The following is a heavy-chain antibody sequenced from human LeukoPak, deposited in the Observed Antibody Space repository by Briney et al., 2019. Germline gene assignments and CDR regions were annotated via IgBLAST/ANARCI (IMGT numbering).Heavy chain of an antibody. Sequence: GASVKVSCKASGYTFTNYYIHWVRQAPGQGLEWMGIINPTGDSTSYAQKFQARVTMTRDTSTNTVYMELSSLRSEDTAMYYCARHPSPQLHHFDYWGQGTLVTVSS. D-gene: IGHD2-2*01. V-gene: IGHV1-46*01. CDR2: INPTGDST. CDR3: ARHPSPQLHHFDY. J-gene: IGHJ4*02. CDR1: GYTFTNYY.